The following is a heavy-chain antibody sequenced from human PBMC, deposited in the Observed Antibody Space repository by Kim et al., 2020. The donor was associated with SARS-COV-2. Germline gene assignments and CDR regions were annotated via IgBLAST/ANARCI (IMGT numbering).Heavy chain of an antibody. CDR2: ISSSSSYI. CDR3: ARDLPGIAVAGTSRWFDP. D-gene: IGHD6-19*01. V-gene: IGHV3-21*01. J-gene: IGHJ5*02. CDR1: GFTFSSYS. Sequence: GGSLRLSCAASGFTFSSYSMNWVRQAPGKGLEWVSSISSSSSYIYYADSVKGRFTISRDNAKNSLYLQMNSLRAEDTAVYYCARDLPGIAVAGTSRWFDPWGQGTLVTVSS.